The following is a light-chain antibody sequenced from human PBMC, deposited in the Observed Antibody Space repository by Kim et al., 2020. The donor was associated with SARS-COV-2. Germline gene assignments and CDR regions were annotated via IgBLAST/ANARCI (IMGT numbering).Light chain of an antibody. V-gene: IGLV4-69*01. J-gene: IGLJ3*02. Sequence: QLVLTQSPSASASLGASVKLTCTLSSGHSSYAIAWHQQQPEKDPRYLMKLNSDGSHSKGDGIPDRFSGSSSGAERYLTISSLQSEDEADYYCQTWGTGWVFGGGTQLTVL. CDR1: SGHSSYA. CDR2: LNSDGSH. CDR3: QTWGTGWV.